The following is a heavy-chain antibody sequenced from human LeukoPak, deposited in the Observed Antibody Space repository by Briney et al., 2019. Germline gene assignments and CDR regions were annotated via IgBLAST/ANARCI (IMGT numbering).Heavy chain of an antibody. D-gene: IGHD3-3*01. V-gene: IGHV4-59*11. CDR1: GGSISSHY. J-gene: IGHJ4*02. CDR3: ARVRYDFWSGYLVDY. CDR2: IYCSGST. Sequence: NPSETLSLTCTVSGGSISSHYRSWIRQPPGKGLEWIGYIYCSGSTNYNPSLKSRVTISVDTSKNQFSLKLSSVTAADTAVYYCARVRYDFWSGYLVDYWGQGTLVTVSS.